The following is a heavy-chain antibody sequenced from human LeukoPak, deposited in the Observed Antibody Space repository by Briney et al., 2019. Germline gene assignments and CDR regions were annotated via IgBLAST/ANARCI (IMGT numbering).Heavy chain of an antibody. J-gene: IGHJ3*02. CDR3: ARPGLTMIVDAFDI. D-gene: IGHD3-22*01. Sequence: GSLKISCKGSGYSFTTYWIGWVRQMPGKGLEWMGIIYPGDSDTRYSPSFQGQVTISADKSIGTAYLQWSSLKASDTAMYYCARPGLTMIVDAFDIWGQGTMVTVSS. CDR1: GYSFTTYW. CDR2: IYPGDSDT. V-gene: IGHV5-51*01.